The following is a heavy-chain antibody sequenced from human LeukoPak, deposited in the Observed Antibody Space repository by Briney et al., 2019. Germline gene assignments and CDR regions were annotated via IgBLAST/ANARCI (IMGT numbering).Heavy chain of an antibody. V-gene: IGHV3-23*01. CDR1: GFTFSSYG. CDR2: ISGSGGST. CDR3: AKRRRELLKAYYYYYYMDV. J-gene: IGHJ6*03. Sequence: GGSLRLSCAASGFTFSSYGMSWVRQAPGKGLKWVSAISGSGGSTYYADSVKGRFTISRDNSKNTLYLQMNSLRAEDTAVYYCAKRRRELLKAYYYYYYMDVWGKGTTVTISS. D-gene: IGHD1-26*01.